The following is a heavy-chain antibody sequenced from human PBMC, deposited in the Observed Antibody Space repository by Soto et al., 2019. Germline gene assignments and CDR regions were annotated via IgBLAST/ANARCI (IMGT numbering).Heavy chain of an antibody. V-gene: IGHV1-18*01. CDR1: GYTFTSYG. J-gene: IGHJ2*01. Sequence: ASVKVSCKASGYTFTSYGISWVRQAPGQGLEWMGWISAYNGNTNYAQKFQGRVTMTTDTSTSTAYMELRSLRSDDTAVYYCARGNHRWLQLWYFDLWGRGTLVTVSS. D-gene: IGHD5-12*01. CDR3: ARGNHRWLQLWYFDL. CDR2: ISAYNGNT.